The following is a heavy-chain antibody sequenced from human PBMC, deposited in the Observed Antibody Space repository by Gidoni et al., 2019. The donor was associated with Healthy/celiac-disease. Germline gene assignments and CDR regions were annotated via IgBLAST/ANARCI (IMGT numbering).Heavy chain of an antibody. V-gene: IGHV7-4-1*02. Sequence: QVQLVQSGSELKKPGASVKVSCKVSGYTFSSYSINWVRQAPGQGLEWMGWINTNTGNPTYAQGFTGRFVFSLDTSVSTAYLQISSLRAEDTAVYYCARDTLTAGPSFDYWGQGSLVTVSS. CDR3: ARDTLTAGPSFDY. CDR1: GYTFSSYS. D-gene: IGHD6-13*01. J-gene: IGHJ4*02. CDR2: INTNTGNP.